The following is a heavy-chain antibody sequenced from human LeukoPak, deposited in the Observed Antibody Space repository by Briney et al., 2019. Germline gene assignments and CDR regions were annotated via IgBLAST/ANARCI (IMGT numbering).Heavy chain of an antibody. V-gene: IGHV5-51*01. Sequence: GESLKISCKGSGYRFTSYWIGWVRQMPGKGLEWMGTIYPADSDARYSPSFQGQVTISADKSISTTYLQWSSLKASDTAMYYCARADYYDSRGSLDYWGQGILVTVSS. CDR1: GYRFTSYW. J-gene: IGHJ4*02. D-gene: IGHD3-22*01. CDR3: ARADYYDSRGSLDY. CDR2: IYPADSDA.